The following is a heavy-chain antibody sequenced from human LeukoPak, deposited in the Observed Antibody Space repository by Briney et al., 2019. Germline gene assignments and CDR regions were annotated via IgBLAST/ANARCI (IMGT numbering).Heavy chain of an antibody. D-gene: IGHD3-22*01. CDR1: GFPFSDYY. J-gene: IGHJ1*01. V-gene: IGHV3-11*06. CDR2: ISSNGIYT. Sequence: GGSLRLSCAASGFPFSDYYMSWIRQAPGKGLEWVSHISSNGIYTNYADSVKGRFTISRDNSKNTLYLQMNSLRDEDTAVYYCARDSSGYYPLEYFQHWGQGTLVTVSS. CDR3: ARDSSGYYPLEYFQH.